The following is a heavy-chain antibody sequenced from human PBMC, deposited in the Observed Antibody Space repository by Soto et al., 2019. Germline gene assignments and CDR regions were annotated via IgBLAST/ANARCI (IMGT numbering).Heavy chain of an antibody. D-gene: IGHD2-15*01. CDR3: ARGHCSGGSCYSNWFDP. CDR1: GCSVSSCSYY. V-gene: IGHV4-61*01. CDR2: IYYSGST. Sequence: PWENLSLTCTVSGCSVSSCSYYWSWVRQPPGKGLECIGYIYYSGSTNYNPSLKSRVTISVDTSKNQFSLKLSSVTAADTAVYYCARGHCSGGSCYSNWFDPWGQGTLVTVSS. J-gene: IGHJ5*02.